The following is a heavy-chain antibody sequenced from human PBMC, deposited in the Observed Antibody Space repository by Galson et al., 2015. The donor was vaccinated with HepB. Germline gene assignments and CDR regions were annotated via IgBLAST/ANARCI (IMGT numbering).Heavy chain of an antibody. CDR2: MNPNSGNT. CDR3: ARGHGDSSWFDP. Sequence: SVKVSCKASGYTFTSYDINWVRQATGQGLEWMGWMNPNSGNTGYAQKFQGRVTMTRNTSISTAYMKLSSLRSEDTAVYYCARGHGDSSWFDPWGQGTLVTVSS. D-gene: IGHD4-17*01. V-gene: IGHV1-8*01. J-gene: IGHJ5*02. CDR1: GYTFTSYD.